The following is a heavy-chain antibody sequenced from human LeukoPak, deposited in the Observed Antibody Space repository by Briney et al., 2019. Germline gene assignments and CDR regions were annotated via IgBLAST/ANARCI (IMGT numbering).Heavy chain of an antibody. J-gene: IGHJ4*02. V-gene: IGHV3-23*01. CDR3: VREDTPATANY. CDR1: GFNLANHA. CDR2: ISGGGDIT. D-gene: IGHD2-21*02. Sequence: GGSLRLSCAASGFNLANHAMSWVRQTPGKGLEWVSAISGGGDITYYADSVAGRFTISRDDSKDTLFLQMHSLRPGDTAVYYCVREDTPATANYWGQGTLVTISS.